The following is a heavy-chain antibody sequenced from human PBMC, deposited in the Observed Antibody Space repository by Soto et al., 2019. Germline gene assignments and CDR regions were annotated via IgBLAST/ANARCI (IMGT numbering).Heavy chain of an antibody. CDR3: ARVPGP. CDR2: IYHSGST. V-gene: IGHV4-30-2*01. J-gene: IGHJ5*02. CDR1: GGSISSGGYS. Sequence: QLQLQESGSGLVKPSQTLSLTCAVSGGSISSGGYSWSWIRQPPGKGLEWIGYIYHSGSTYYNPSLKGRLTIPVDRSKTQFAPKLSSVTAADTAVYYCARVPGPWGQGTLVTVSS.